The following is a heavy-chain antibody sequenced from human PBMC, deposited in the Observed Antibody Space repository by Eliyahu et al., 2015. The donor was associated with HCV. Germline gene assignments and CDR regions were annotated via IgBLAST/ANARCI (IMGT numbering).Heavy chain of an antibody. CDR3: ANGFCGTNCYYMVY. D-gene: IGHD4/OR15-4a*01. CDR2: ISHDGSYT. Sequence: QVQLVESGGGVVQPGTSLRISCAASGFTFSNYGMHWVRQAPGKGLEWVALISHDGSYTHYADSVKGRFTISKDNSKDTGYLQMNSLTTEDTAMYYCANGFCGTNCYYMVYWGQGTLVTVSS. V-gene: IGHV3-30*18. CDR1: GFTFSNYG. J-gene: IGHJ4*02.